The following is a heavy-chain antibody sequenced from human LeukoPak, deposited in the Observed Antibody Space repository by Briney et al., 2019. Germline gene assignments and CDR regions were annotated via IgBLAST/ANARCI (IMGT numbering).Heavy chain of an antibody. CDR3: AKDPLGYCSGGSCDGADYYGMDV. CDR1: GFTLSSYG. J-gene: IGHJ6*02. D-gene: IGHD2-15*01. V-gene: IGHV3-30*18. Sequence: GGSLRLSCAASGFTLSSYGMHWVRQAPGKGLEWVAVISYDGSNKYYADSVKGRFTISRDNSKNTLYLQMNSLRAEDTAVCYCAKDPLGYCSGGSCDGADYYGMDVWGQGTTVTVSS. CDR2: ISYDGSNK.